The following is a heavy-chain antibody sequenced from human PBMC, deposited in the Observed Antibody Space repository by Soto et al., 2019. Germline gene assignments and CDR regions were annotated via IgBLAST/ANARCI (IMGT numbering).Heavy chain of an antibody. D-gene: IGHD3-9*01. Sequence: ASVKVSCKASGYTFTSYYMHWVRQAPGQGLEWMGIINPSGGSTSYAQKFQGRVTMTRDTSTSTVYMELSSLGSEDTAVYYCARALYYDILTGYYSPSYYYYGMDVWGQGTTVTVSS. CDR3: ARALYYDILTGYYSPSYYYYGMDV. J-gene: IGHJ6*02. CDR2: INPSGGST. V-gene: IGHV1-46*01. CDR1: GYTFTSYY.